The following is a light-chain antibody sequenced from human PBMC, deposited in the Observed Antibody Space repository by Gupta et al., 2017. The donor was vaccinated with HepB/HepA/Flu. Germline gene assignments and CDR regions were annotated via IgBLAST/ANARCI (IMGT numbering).Light chain of an antibody. V-gene: IGKV3-11*01. J-gene: IGKJ4*01. Sequence: EMVWTQSPATLSLSPGERATLSCRASQSVSSYLAWYQQNPGQAPRLLIYDASNRATGIPARFSGSGSGTDFTLTISSLAPEDFAVYYCQQRTNWPLTFGGGTKVEIK. CDR3: QQRTNWPLT. CDR1: QSVSSY. CDR2: DAS.